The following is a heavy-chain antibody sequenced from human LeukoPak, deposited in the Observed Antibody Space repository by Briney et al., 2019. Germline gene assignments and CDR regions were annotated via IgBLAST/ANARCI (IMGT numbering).Heavy chain of an antibody. CDR2: INPNSGGT. Sequence: ASVKVSCKASGYTFTGYYMHWVRQAPGQGLEWMGWINPNSGGTNYAQKFQGRVTMTRDTSISTAYMEPSRLRSDDTAVYYCARKVPSPISWRNYYMDVWGKGTTVTVSS. D-gene: IGHD2-15*01. V-gene: IGHV1-2*02. CDR1: GYTFTGYY. J-gene: IGHJ6*03. CDR3: ARKVPSPISWRNYYMDV.